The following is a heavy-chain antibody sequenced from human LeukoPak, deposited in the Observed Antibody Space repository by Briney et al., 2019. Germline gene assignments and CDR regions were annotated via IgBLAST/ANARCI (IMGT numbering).Heavy chain of an antibody. V-gene: IGHV3-66*01. Sequence: PGGSLRLSCVASGFPFSPIWMSWVRQAPGKGLEWVSVIYSGGSTYYADSVKGRFTISRDNSKNTLYLQMNSLRAEDTAVYYCARDNYDSSGYSDSDAFDIWGQGTMVTVSS. CDR2: IYSGGST. D-gene: IGHD3-22*01. J-gene: IGHJ3*02. CDR1: GFPFSPIW. CDR3: ARDNYDSSGYSDSDAFDI.